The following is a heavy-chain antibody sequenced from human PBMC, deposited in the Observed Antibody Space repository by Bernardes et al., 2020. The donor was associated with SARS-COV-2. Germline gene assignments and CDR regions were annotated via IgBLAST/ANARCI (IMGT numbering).Heavy chain of an antibody. CDR2: IYYSGST. V-gene: IGHV4-59*01. CDR1: GGSISSYY. CDR3: ARGATIFGVVIRPFDY. J-gene: IGHJ4*02. Sequence: TLSLPCTVSGGSISSYYWSWIRQPPGKGLEWIGYIYYSGSTNYNPSLKSRVTISVDTSKNQFSLKLSSVTAADTAVYYCARGATIFGVVIRPFDYWGQGTLVIVSS. D-gene: IGHD3-3*01.